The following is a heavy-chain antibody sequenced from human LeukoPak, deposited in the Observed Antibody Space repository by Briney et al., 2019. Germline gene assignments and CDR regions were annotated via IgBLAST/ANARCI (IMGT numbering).Heavy chain of an antibody. CDR1: GFTFSCYY. Sequence: GGSLRLSCVASGFTFSCYYMSWVRQAPGKGLEWVANIKQDGSEIYYVDSVKGRFTISRDNAKSSLYLQMTSLRAEDTAVYYCARMRGQGGQDIWGQGTMVTVSS. CDR2: IKQDGSEI. J-gene: IGHJ3*02. CDR3: ARMRGQGGQDI. D-gene: IGHD3-16*01. V-gene: IGHV3-7*01.